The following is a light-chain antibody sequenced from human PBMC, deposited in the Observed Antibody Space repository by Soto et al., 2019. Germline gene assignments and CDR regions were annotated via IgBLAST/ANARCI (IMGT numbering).Light chain of an antibody. CDR1: QRVYTSY. CDR3: QQYGGSPPYT. J-gene: IGKJ2*01. Sequence: EIVLTQSPGTLSLSPGARVTLSCRASQRVYTSYLAWYQQKPGQAPRLLIFGASSRATGTPDRFFGSGSGTDFPLTISRLEPEDFAVYYCQQYGGSPPYTVGQGTKLEIK. V-gene: IGKV3-20*01. CDR2: GAS.